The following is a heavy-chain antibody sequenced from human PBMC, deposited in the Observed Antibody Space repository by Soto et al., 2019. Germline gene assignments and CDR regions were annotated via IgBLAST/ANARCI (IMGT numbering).Heavy chain of an antibody. CDR1: GGTFSSYA. D-gene: IGHD2-15*01. Sequence: SVKVSCKASGGTFSSYAISWVRQAPGQGLEWMGGIIPIFGTANYAQKFQGRVTITADESTSTAYMELSSLRSEDTAVYYCARPGKYCSGGSCYLGRGAFDIWGQGTMVTV. J-gene: IGHJ3*02. V-gene: IGHV1-69*13. CDR3: ARPGKYCSGGSCYLGRGAFDI. CDR2: IIPIFGTA.